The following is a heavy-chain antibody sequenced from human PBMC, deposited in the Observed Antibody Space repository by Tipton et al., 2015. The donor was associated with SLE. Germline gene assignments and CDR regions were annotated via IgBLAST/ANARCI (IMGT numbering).Heavy chain of an antibody. CDR2: ISYGGNT. D-gene: IGHD2-21*02. J-gene: IGHJ2*01. V-gene: IGHV4-59*12. CDR1: GGSISNYY. CDR3: ARLTVTPHWYFDL. Sequence: TLSLTCTVSGGSISNYYWSWIRQAPGKGLEWIGYISYGGNTNYNPSLKSRVTISVDTSKNEVYLDMGSVTAADTAMYYCARLTVTPHWYFDLWGRGTPVTVSS.